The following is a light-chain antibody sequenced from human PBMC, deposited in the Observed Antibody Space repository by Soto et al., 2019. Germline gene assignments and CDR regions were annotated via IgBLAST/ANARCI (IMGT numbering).Light chain of an antibody. J-gene: IGKJ1*01. V-gene: IGKV3-15*01. CDR1: QSVSSN. CDR3: QQRSIWPWT. CDR2: GAS. Sequence: EVVMTQSPATLSVSPGERATLSCRSSQSVSSNLAWYQQKPGQAPTLLIYGASTRATGIPARFSGSGSGTEFTLTISSLEPEDVAVFYCQQRSIWPWTFGQGTKVDIK.